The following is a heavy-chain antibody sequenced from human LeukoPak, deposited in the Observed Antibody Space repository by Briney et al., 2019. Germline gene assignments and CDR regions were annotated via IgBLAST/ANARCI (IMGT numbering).Heavy chain of an antibody. J-gene: IGHJ4*02. Sequence: SGHALVQPTQPLTLTCTFSGFSLSTRAMCVSWVRQPPGKGLEWIGYIYYSGSTNYNPSLKSRVTISVDTSKNQFSLKLSSVTAADTAVYYCARGPSYCGGDCYFNWGQGTLVTVSS. CDR2: IYYSGST. CDR1: GFSLSTRAMC. D-gene: IGHD2-21*02. CDR3: ARGPSYCGGDCYFN. V-gene: IGHV4-61*08.